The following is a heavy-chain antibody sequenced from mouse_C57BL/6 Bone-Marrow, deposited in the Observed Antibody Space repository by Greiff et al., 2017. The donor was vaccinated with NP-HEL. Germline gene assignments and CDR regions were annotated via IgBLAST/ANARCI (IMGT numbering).Heavy chain of an antibody. CDR2: ISDGGSYT. CDR3: ARDIYYFDY. CDR1: GFTFSSYA. V-gene: IGHV5-4*01. J-gene: IGHJ2*01. Sequence: EVKVEESGGGLVKPGGSLKLSCAASGFTFSSYAMSWVRQTPEKRLEWVATISDGGSYTYYPDNVKGRFTISRDNAKNNLYLQMSHLKSEDTAMYYCARDIYYFDYWGQGTTLTVSS.